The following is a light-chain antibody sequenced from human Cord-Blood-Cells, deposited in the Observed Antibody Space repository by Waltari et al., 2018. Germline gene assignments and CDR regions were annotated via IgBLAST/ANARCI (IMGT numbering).Light chain of an antibody. J-gene: IGLJ1*01. V-gene: IGLV3-1*01. CDR3: QAWDSSSYV. CDR2: QDS. CDR1: NLGDKY. Sequence: SYELTQPPSVSVSPGQTASITCSGDNLGDKYSCWYHQKPGLSPVLVIYQDSKRPSGIPERFSGSNSGNTATMTISGTQAMDEADYYCQAWDSSSYVFGTGTKVTVL.